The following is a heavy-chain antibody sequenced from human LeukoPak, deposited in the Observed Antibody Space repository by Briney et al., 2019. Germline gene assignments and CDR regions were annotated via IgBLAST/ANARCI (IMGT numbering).Heavy chain of an antibody. D-gene: IGHD6-19*01. V-gene: IGHV4-39*07. CDR3: ARVSSQQSQWLEKEYAFDI. CDR1: GDSISGSSYY. Sequence: SETLSLTCTVSGDSISGSSYYWGWIRQPPGKGLESIGSIYYSGRTYYSPSLKSRVTISVDTSKNQFSLKLSSVTAADTAVYYCARVSSQQSQWLEKEYAFDIWGQGTLVTVSS. J-gene: IGHJ3*02. CDR2: IYYSGRT.